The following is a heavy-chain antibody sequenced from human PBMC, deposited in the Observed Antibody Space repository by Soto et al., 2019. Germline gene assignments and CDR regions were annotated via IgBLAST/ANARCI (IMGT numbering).Heavy chain of an antibody. D-gene: IGHD6-13*01. CDR1: GYSFSTYW. CDR3: ARHFDYTSSWYLSRVDY. Sequence: PGESLKISCKDSGYSFSTYWIGWVRQMPGKGLELMGIISPRDSDTRYSPSFQGQVTMSADKSISTAYLQWSSLKASDTAVYYCARHFDYTSSWYLSRVDYWGQGTVVTVSS. CDR2: ISPRDSDT. V-gene: IGHV5-51*01. J-gene: IGHJ4*02.